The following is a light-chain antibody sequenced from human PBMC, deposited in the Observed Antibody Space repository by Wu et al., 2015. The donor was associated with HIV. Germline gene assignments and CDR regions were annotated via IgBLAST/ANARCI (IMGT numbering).Light chain of an antibody. Sequence: EIVLTQSPGTLSLSPGERATLSCRASQSVSSSYLAWYQQKPGQAPRLLIYGASSRATGIPDRFSGSGSGTDFTLTISRLEPEDFAVYYCQQYVGAPLTFGGRDQDGDQT. J-gene: IGKJ4*01. CDR1: QSVSSSY. CDR2: GAS. CDR3: QQYVGAPLT. V-gene: IGKV3-20*01.